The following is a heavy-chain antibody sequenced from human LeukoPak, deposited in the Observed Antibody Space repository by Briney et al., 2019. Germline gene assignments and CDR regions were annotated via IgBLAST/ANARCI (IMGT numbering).Heavy chain of an antibody. CDR2: ISGDETYT. CDR1: GFTFSSDF. CDR3: VREDNAFNI. V-gene: IGHV3-74*01. J-gene: IGHJ3*02. Sequence: GGSLRLSCVASGFTFSSDFMHWIRQAPGEGLMYVSQISGDETYTNYADSVRGRFTISRDNAKNTLYLQMNSLRAEDTAVYYCVREDNAFNIWGQGTLVTVSS.